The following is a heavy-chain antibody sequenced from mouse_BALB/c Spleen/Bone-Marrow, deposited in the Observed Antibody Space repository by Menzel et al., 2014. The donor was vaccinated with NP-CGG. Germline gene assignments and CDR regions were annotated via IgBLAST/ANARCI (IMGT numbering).Heavy chain of an antibody. J-gene: IGHJ2*01. CDR3: ARDMGGLLFDS. Sequence: EVKLMESGGGLVQPGGSLRLSCATSEFAFTDYYMNWVRQPPGKALEWLAFIRNKAYGYTTEYSASVKGRFTISRDNSQNILYLQMNTLRAEDSATYYCARDMGGLLFDSWGQGTTLSVSS. CDR1: EFAFTDYY. V-gene: IGHV7-3*02. CDR2: IRNKAYGYTT. D-gene: IGHD1-1*01.